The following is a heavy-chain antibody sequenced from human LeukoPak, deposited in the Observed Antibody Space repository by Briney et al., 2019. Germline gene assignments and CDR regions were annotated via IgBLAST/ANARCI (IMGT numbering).Heavy chain of an antibody. CDR3: ARSGRYDFWSGYSSYFDY. Sequence: GGSLRLSCAASGFTFSSYSMNWVRQAPGNGLEWVSSISSSSYIYYADSVRGRFTISRDNAKNSLYLQMNSLRAEDTAVYYCARSGRYDFWSGYSSYFDYWGQGTLVTVSS. CDR1: GFTFSSYS. CDR2: ISSSSYI. V-gene: IGHV3-21*01. J-gene: IGHJ4*02. D-gene: IGHD3-3*01.